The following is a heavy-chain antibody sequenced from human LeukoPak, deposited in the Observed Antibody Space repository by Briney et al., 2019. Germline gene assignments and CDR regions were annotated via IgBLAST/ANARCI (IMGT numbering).Heavy chain of an antibody. CDR3: ARGGYYDSSGYFKGGD. D-gene: IGHD3-22*01. V-gene: IGHV4-61*02. CDR1: GGSISSGSYY. CDR2: IYTSGST. Sequence: SETLSLTCTVSGGSISSGSYYWSRIRQPAGKGLEWIGRIYTSGSTNYNPSLKSRVTISVDTSKNQFSLKLSSVTAADTAVYYCARGGYYDSSGYFKGGDWGQGTLVTVSS. J-gene: IGHJ4*02.